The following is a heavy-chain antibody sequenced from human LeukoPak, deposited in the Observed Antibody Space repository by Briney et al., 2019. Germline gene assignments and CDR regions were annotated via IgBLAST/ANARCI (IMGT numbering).Heavy chain of an antibody. V-gene: IGHV3-15*01. Sequence: GGCLRLSCASSVFAFSNARMSWVRQAPGKGLEWVVRLQTKNEGGTSEYAAPVKGRFTISRDDSKNTVHLQMNSLKTEDTAVYYCTTGITMVRGVIHLIDYWGQGTLVTVSS. D-gene: IGHD3-10*01. CDR3: TTGITMVRGVIHLIDY. CDR2: LQTKNEGGTS. J-gene: IGHJ4*02. CDR1: VFAFSNAR.